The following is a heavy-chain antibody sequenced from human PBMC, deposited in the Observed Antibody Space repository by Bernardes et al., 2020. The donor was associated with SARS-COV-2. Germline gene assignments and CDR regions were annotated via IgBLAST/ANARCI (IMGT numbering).Heavy chain of an antibody. CDR2: IYWDDDK. J-gene: IGHJ4*02. V-gene: IGHV2-5*02. D-gene: IGHD1-26*01. Sequence: SGPTLVKPTQTLALTCTFSGFSLDTSGVGVGWIRQPPGKALEWLALIYWDDDKRISPSLKSRLSITKDTSKDQVVLTMTNMEPVDSGTYYCAHMSGERDRYTWVWRELDHWGPGTLVTVSS. CDR1: GFSLDTSGVG. CDR3: AHMSGERDRYTWVWRELDH.